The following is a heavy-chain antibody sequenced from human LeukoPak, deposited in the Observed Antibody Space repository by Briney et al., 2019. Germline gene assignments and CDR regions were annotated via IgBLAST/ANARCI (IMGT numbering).Heavy chain of an antibody. Sequence: SETLSLTCTVSGGSISSSSYYWGWIRQPPGKGLEWIGSIYYSGSTYYNPSLKSRVTISVDTSKNQFSLKLSSVTAADTAVYYCARLKIRDGAYYYDFWSGYHYYFDYWGQGALVTVSS. CDR3: ARLKIRDGAYYYDFWSGYHYYFDY. V-gene: IGHV4-39*01. CDR2: IYYSGST. D-gene: IGHD3-3*01. J-gene: IGHJ4*02. CDR1: GGSISSSSYY.